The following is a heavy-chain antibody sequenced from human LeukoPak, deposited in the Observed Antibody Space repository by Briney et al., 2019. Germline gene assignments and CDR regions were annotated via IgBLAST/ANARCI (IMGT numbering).Heavy chain of an antibody. Sequence: SETLSLTCAVYGGSFSGYYWSWIRQPPGKGLEWIGEINHSGSTNYNPSLKSRVTISVDTSKNQFSLKLSSVTAADTAVYYCARGTATALDYWGQGTLVTVSS. D-gene: IGHD1-26*01. CDR1: GGSFSGYY. CDR2: INHSGST. CDR3: ARGTATALDY. J-gene: IGHJ4*02. V-gene: IGHV4-34*01.